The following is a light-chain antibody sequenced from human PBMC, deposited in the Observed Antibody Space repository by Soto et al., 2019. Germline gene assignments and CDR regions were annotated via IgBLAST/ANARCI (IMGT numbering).Light chain of an antibody. CDR3: QQYGSSPRFT. CDR2: GAS. V-gene: IGKV3-20*01. J-gene: IGKJ3*01. CDR1: QSIASSY. Sequence: EIVLTQSPGTLSLSPGERATLSCRASQSIASSYVAWFQQKPGQAPRLLIYGASSRATGIPDRFSGSGSRTDFTLTITRLEPEDFAVYYCQQYGSSPRFTFGPGTKVDIK.